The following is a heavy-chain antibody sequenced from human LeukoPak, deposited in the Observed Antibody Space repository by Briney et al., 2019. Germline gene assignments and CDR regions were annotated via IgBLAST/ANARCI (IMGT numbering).Heavy chain of an antibody. CDR3: ARRVYYDSRFDY. CDR2: INHSGST. V-gene: IGHV4-34*01. CDR1: GGSFSGYY. Sequence: KPSETLSLTCVVYGGSFSGYYWSYIRQPPGKGPEWIGEINHSGSTNYNPSLKSRVTISVDTSKNQFSLRLSSVTAADTAVYYCARRVYYDSRFDYWGQGTLVTVSS. D-gene: IGHD3-22*01. J-gene: IGHJ4*02.